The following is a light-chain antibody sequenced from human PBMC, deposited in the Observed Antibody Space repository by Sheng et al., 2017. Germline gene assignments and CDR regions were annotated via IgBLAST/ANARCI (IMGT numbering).Light chain of an antibody. CDR3: QQADTYPWT. Sequence: DTQMTQSPSSVSASIGDRVTITCRASQNIRTWLAWYQQKPGTAPKLLIYEASNLQNGVPSRFSGSGSGTDFTLTIDNLQPEDFAIYYCQQADTYPWTFGQGTKVELK. CDR1: QNIRTW. J-gene: IGKJ1*01. CDR2: EAS. V-gene: IGKV1D-12*01.